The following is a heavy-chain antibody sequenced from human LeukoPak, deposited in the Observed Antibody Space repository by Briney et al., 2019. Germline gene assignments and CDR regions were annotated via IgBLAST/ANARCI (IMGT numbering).Heavy chain of an antibody. D-gene: IGHD3-22*01. CDR2: ISAYNGNT. Sequence: ASVKVSCKASGYTFTSYGISWVRQAPGQGLEWMGWISAYNGNTNYAQKLQGRVTMTTDTSTSTAYMELRSLRSDATAVYYCXXXXXXXXXXDSSGYYYVYWGQGTLVTVSS. V-gene: IGHV1-18*01. J-gene: IGHJ4*02. CDR3: XXXXXXXXXXDSSGYYYVY. CDR1: GYTFTSYG.